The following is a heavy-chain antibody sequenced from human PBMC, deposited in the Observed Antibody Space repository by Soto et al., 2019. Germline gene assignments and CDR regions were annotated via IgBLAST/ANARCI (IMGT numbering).Heavy chain of an antibody. V-gene: IGHV1-8*01. CDR3: ARVRRVRYLDAFDI. Sequence: QVQLVQSGAEVKKPGASVKVSCKASGYTFTSFDINWVRQATGQGLEWMGWMNPNSGNTGYAQKFQGRVTMTRNTSISTAYMELSSLRSEDTAVYYCARVRRVRYLDAFDIWGQGTMVTVSS. D-gene: IGHD3-9*01. CDR2: MNPNSGNT. CDR1: GYTFTSFD. J-gene: IGHJ3*02.